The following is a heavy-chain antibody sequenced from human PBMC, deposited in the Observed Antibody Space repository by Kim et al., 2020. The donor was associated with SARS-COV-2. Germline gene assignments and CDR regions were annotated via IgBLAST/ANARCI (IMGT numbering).Heavy chain of an antibody. V-gene: IGHV3-72*01. CDR1: GFTVSDHY. CDR2: TRNKANSYTT. J-gene: IGHJ4*02. D-gene: IGHD3-22*01. CDR3: AREAYYYDSSGYYYSVFDY. Sequence: GGSLRLSCAASGFTVSDHYMDWVRQAPGKGLEWVGRTRNKANSYTTEYAASVKGRFTISRDDSQNSLYLQMNSLKTEDTAVYYCAREAYYYDSSGYYYSVFDYWGQGTLFTVSS.